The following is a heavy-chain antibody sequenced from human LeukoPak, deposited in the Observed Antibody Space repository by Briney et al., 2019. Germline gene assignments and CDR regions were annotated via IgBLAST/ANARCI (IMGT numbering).Heavy chain of an antibody. J-gene: IGHJ1*01. CDR1: GFTFSSYS. CDR3: ARDGVAAAGFQH. CDR2: ISSSSSYI. D-gene: IGHD6-19*01. V-gene: IGHV3-21*01. Sequence: PGGSLRLSCAASGFTFSSYSMNWVRQAPGKGPEWVSSISSSSSYIYYADSVKGRFIISRDNAKNSLYLQMNSLRAEDTAVYYCARDGVAAAGFQHWGQGTLVTVSS.